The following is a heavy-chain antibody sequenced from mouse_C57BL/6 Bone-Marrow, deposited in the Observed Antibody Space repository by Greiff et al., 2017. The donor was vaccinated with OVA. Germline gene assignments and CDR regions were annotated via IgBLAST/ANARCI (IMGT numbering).Heavy chain of an antibody. CDR3: ARGYYGD. Sequence: EVKLVESGGGLVKPGGSLKLSCAASGFTFSDYGMRWVRQAPEKGLEWVAYISSGSSTIYYADTVKGRFTISRDNAKNTLFLQMTSLRSEDTAMYYCARGYYGDWGQGTTLTVSS. CDR2: ISSGSSTI. V-gene: IGHV5-17*01. CDR1: GFTFSDYG. D-gene: IGHD1-1*01. J-gene: IGHJ2*01.